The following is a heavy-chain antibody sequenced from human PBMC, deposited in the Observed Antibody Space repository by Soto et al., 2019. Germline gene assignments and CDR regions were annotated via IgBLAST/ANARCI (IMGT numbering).Heavy chain of an antibody. CDR2: ISYDGSNK. Sequence: PLRLPCAASGLTFSSYAMHWVRKAPGKGLEWVAVISYDGSNKYYADSVKGRFTISRDNSKNTLYLQMNSLRAEDTAVYYCARDQVDCSGGSCYYYYYGMDVWGQGTTVTVSS. CDR1: GLTFSSYA. J-gene: IGHJ6*02. CDR3: ARDQVDCSGGSCYYYYYGMDV. V-gene: IGHV3-30-3*01. D-gene: IGHD2-15*01.